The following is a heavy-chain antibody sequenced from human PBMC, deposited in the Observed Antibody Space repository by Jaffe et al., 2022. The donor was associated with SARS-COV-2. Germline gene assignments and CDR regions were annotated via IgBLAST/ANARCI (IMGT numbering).Heavy chain of an antibody. CDR1: GFTFSASS. J-gene: IGHJ2*01. D-gene: IGHD6-19*01. CDR2: INAGNGER. Sequence: QVQLVQSGAEVKKPGASVRLSCKASGFTFSASSFHWVRHAPGQSLEWMGYINAGNGERKISEKFQGRVIITRDTSASTVYMELSRLTSEDTAVYYCASDRVSAGQWNWYFDPWGRGSLVTVSS. CDR3: ASDRVSAGQWNWYFDP. V-gene: IGHV1-3*01.